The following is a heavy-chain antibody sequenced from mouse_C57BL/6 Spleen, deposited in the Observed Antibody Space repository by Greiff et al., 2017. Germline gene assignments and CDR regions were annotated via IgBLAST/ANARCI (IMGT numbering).Heavy chain of an antibody. Sequence: VQLQQPGAELVKPGASVKLSCKASGYTFTSYWMQWVKQRPGQGLEWIGEIDPSDSYTNYNQKFKGKATLTVDTSSSTAYMQLSSLTSEDSAVYYGARAKATPRRYFDVWGTGTTVTVSS. J-gene: IGHJ1*03. V-gene: IGHV1-50*01. CDR3: ARAKATPRRYFDV. CDR1: GYTFTSYW. CDR2: IDPSDSYT. D-gene: IGHD1-1*01.